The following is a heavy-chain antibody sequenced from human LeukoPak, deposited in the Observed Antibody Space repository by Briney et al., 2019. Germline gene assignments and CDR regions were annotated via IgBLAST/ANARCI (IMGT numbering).Heavy chain of an antibody. Sequence: ASVKVSCKASGGTFSSYAISWVRQAPGQGLEWMGRIIPILGIANYAQKFQGRVTITADKSTSTAYMELSSLRSEDTAVYYCARHLYYYGSGSLAEADYWGQGTLVTVSS. D-gene: IGHD3-10*01. J-gene: IGHJ4*02. CDR2: IIPILGIA. CDR1: GGTFSSYA. CDR3: ARHLYYYGSGSLAEADY. V-gene: IGHV1-69*04.